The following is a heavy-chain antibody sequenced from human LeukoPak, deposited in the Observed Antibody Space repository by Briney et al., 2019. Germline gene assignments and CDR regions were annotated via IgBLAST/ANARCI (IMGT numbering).Heavy chain of an antibody. J-gene: IGHJ5*02. V-gene: IGHV3-23*01. Sequence: QPGGSLRLSCAASGFTFSSYAVSWVRQAPGKGLEWVSAISGSGGSTYYADSVKGRFTISRDNSKDTLYLQMNSLRAEDTAVYYCAKDGSGPLGASDWFDPWGQGTLVTVSS. CDR3: AKDGSGPLGASDWFDP. CDR1: GFTFSSYA. D-gene: IGHD3-10*01. CDR2: ISGSGGST.